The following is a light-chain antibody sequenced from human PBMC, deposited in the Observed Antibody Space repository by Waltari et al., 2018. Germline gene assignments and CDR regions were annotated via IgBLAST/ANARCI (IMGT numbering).Light chain of an antibody. CDR1: SGSLSTTSY. Sequence: TVVVPDPSFSVSPGVTVSLTCALSSGSLSTTSYATCYQQTPGQAPRTLVYKTNARPSGIPVRFSGSILGNKAALTISGAQPDDESDYYCALYKSSGSWVFGRGTRLTVL. CDR3: ALYKSSGSWV. J-gene: IGLJ3*02. CDR2: KTN. V-gene: IGLV8-61*01.